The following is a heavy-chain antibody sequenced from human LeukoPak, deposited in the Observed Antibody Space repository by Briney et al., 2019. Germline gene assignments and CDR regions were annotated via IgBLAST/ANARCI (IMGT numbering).Heavy chain of an antibody. Sequence: ASVKVSCKASGYTFTGYYMHWVRQAPGQGLEWMGWINPNSGGTNYAQKFQGRVTMTRDTSISTAYMELSRLRSDDTAVYYCARGDYGGNSSVVVWFDPWGQGTLVTVSS. CDR1: GYTFTGYY. D-gene: IGHD4-23*01. V-gene: IGHV1-2*02. CDR2: INPNSGGT. J-gene: IGHJ5*02. CDR3: ARGDYGGNSSVVVWFDP.